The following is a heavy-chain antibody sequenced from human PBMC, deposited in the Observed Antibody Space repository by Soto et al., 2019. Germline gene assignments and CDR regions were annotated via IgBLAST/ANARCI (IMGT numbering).Heavy chain of an antibody. V-gene: IGHV1-69*12. CDR1: GGTFSSYA. CDR3: ARENDRPRLGGNYYYMMDV. J-gene: IGHJ6*02. D-gene: IGHD5-12*01. Sequence: QVLLVQSGAEMKKPGSSVKVSCKASGGTFSSYAISWVRQVPGQGLEWMGGIIPIFRTPDYAQKFQGRVTITADESTSTAYMELSSLRSEDTAVYYCARENDRPRLGGNYYYMMDVWGQGTTVTVSS. CDR2: IIPIFRTP.